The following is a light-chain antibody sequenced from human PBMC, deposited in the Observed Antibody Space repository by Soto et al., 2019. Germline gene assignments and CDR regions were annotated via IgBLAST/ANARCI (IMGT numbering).Light chain of an antibody. Sequence: QSALTQPASVSGSPGQSITISCTGTSGDVGGHNYVSWYQQHPGKAPKLMIYEVSNRPSGVSNRYSGSKSGNTASLIISGLQAEDEADYYCSSYTSSSTGVFGGGTMLTVL. V-gene: IGLV2-14*01. J-gene: IGLJ3*02. CDR2: EVS. CDR3: SSYTSSSTGV. CDR1: SGDVGGHNY.